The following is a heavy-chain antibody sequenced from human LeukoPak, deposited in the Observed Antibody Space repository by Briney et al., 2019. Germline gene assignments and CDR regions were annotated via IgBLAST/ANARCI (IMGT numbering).Heavy chain of an antibody. CDR3: ARDPGSRGLDY. CDR2: INWNGGST. D-gene: IGHD3-10*01. V-gene: IGHV3-20*04. Sequence: GGSLRLSCAASGFTFSSYEMNWVRQAPGKGLEWVSGINWNGGSTGYADSVKGRFTISRDNSKNTLYLQMNSLRAEDTAVYYCARDPGSRGLDYWGQGTLVTVSS. J-gene: IGHJ4*02. CDR1: GFTFSSYE.